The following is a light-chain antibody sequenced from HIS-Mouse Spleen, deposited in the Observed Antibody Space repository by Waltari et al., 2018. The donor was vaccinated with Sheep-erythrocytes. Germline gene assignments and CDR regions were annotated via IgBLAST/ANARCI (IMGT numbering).Light chain of an antibody. Sequence: SYELTQPPSVSVSPGQTARITCSGDALPQQYAYWYQQKQGQAPVVVIYKDSERPSGIPERFSGSSSGTTVTLTISGVQAEDEADYYCQSADSSGTYVFGTGTKVTVL. CDR3: QSADSSGTYV. V-gene: IGLV3-25*03. CDR2: KDS. CDR1: ALPQQY. J-gene: IGLJ1*01.